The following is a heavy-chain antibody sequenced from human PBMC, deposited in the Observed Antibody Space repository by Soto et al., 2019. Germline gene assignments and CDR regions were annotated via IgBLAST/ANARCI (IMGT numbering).Heavy chain of an antibody. Sequence: PSETLSLTCTVSGGSISSGGYYWSWIRQHPGKGLEWIGYIYYSGSTYYNPSLKSRVTISVDTSKNQFSLKLSSVTAADTAVYYCATGGITGTLGAFDIWGQGTMVTVSS. CDR1: GGSISSGGYY. CDR3: ATGGITGTLGAFDI. D-gene: IGHD1-20*01. V-gene: IGHV4-31*03. J-gene: IGHJ3*02. CDR2: IYYSGST.